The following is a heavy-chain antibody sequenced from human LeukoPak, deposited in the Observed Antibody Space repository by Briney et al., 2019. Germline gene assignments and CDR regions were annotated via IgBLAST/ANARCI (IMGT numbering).Heavy chain of an antibody. V-gene: IGHV3-21*01. J-gene: IGHJ4*02. CDR2: ISSSSTYI. CDR1: GFIFSSHS. D-gene: IGHD6-6*01. CDR3: ARDAYSSSSFDY. Sequence: GGSLRLSCAASGFIFSSHSMNWVRQAPGKGLEWVSFISSSSTYIYYADSVKGRFTISRDNAKNSLNLQMNSLRAEDTAVYYCARDAYSSSSFDYWGQGTLITVSS.